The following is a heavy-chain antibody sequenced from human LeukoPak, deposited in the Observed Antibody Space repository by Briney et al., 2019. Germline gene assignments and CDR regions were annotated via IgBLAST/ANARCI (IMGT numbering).Heavy chain of an antibody. CDR1: GLNFDRYP. V-gene: IGHV3-43*01. J-gene: IGHJ4*02. Sequence: LGGPLTLSCKTSGLNFDRYPIHGARQARGRGLEGVSLAGWAGGTTFYSDSVRGRFTISRDSGRKSVYLQMNSLTTDDTAFYFCAKELDTMFFDYWGQGALVTVSS. CDR3: AKELDTMFFDY. CDR2: AGWAGGTT. D-gene: IGHD3-10*02.